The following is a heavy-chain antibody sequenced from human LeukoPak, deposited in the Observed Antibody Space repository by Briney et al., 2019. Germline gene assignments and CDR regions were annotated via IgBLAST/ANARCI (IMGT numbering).Heavy chain of an antibody. J-gene: IGHJ5*02. CDR3: ARHITYYDFWSGYWQNWFDP. V-gene: IGHV4-34*01. D-gene: IGHD3-3*01. Sequence: SETLSLTCAVYGGSFSGYYWSWIRQPPGKGLEWIGEINHSGSTYYNPSLKSRVTISVDTSKNQFSLKLSSVTAADTAVYYCARHITYYDFWSGYWQNWFDPWGQGTLVTVSS. CDR2: INHSGST. CDR1: GGSFSGYY.